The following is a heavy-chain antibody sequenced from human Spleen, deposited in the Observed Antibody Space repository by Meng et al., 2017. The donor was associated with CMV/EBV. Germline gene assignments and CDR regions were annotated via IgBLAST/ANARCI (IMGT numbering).Heavy chain of an antibody. J-gene: IGHJ4*02. CDR2: IYHSGST. Sequence: SETLSLTCAVYGGSFSGYYWSWIRQPPGKGLERIGEIYHSGSTNYNPSLKSRVTISVDTSKNQFSLKLSSVTAADTAVYYCARSLHSSSWYTALSFFDYWGQGTLVTVSS. D-gene: IGHD6-13*01. CDR1: GGSFSGYY. V-gene: IGHV4-34*01. CDR3: ARSLHSSSWYTALSFFDY.